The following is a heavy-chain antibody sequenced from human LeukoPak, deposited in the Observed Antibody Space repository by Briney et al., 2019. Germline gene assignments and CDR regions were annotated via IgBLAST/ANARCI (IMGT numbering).Heavy chain of an antibody. V-gene: IGHV3-53*01. D-gene: IGHD6-25*01. CDR3: ARDLSNGFDY. Sequence: GGSLRLSCAASGFTVSSNYMSWVRQAPGKGLEWVSIIYIGGITYYPDSVKGRFTISRDSSKNTLYLQMNSLRAEDTAVYYCARDLSNGFDYWGQGTLVTVSS. CDR2: IYIGGIT. CDR1: GFTVSSNY. J-gene: IGHJ4*02.